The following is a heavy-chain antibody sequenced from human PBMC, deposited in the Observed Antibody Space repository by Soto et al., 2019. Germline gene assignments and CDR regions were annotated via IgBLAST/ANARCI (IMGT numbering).Heavy chain of an antibody. CDR1: GYTFTGYY. J-gene: IGHJ6*02. V-gene: IGHV1-2*04. Sequence: ASVKVSCKASGYTFTGYYMHWVRQAPGQGLEWMGWINPNSGGTNYAQKFQGWVTMTRDTSISTAYMELSRLRSDDTAVYYCARDRRRTDGGANYYYYYGMDVWGQGTTVTVSS. CDR2: INPNSGGT. CDR3: ARDRRRTDGGANYYYYYGMDV. D-gene: IGHD3-10*01.